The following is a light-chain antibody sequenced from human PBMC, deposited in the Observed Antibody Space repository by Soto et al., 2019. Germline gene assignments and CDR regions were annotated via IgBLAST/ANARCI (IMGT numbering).Light chain of an antibody. CDR3: AAWDDTLDGPV. J-gene: IGLJ3*02. CDR1: SSNLGSNT. V-gene: IGLV1-44*01. Sequence: QSVLTQPPSASGTPGQRVTISCSGSSSNLGSNTVNWYQQLPGTAPKLLIYSDYQRPSGVPARFSGSNSGTSASLAISGLQSEDEADYDCAAWDDTLDGPVCGGGTKVTVL. CDR2: SDY.